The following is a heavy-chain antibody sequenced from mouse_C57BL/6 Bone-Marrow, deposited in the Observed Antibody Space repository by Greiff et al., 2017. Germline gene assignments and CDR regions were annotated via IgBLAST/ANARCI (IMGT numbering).Heavy chain of an antibody. Sequence: QVQLQQSGAELARPGASVKLSCKASGYTFTSYGISWVKQRTGQGLEWIGEIYPRSGNTYYNEKFKGKGTLTADKSSSTAYMELRSLTSEDSAGYFCIITTVVARYWYFDVWGTGTTVTVSS. CDR2: IYPRSGNT. CDR3: IITTVVARYWYFDV. D-gene: IGHD1-1*01. V-gene: IGHV1-81*01. CDR1: GYTFTSYG. J-gene: IGHJ1*03.